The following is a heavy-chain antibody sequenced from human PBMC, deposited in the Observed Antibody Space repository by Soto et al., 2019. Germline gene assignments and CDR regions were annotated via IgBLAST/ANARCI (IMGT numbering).Heavy chain of an antibody. CDR2: LSYDGSNK. V-gene: IGHV3-30-3*01. CDR1: GFTFSSYA. D-gene: IGHD2-15*01. CDR3: ARGGDIVVVVAARGGMDV. J-gene: IGHJ6*02. Sequence: QVQLVETGGGVVQPGRSLRLSCAASGFTFSSYAMHWVRQAPGKGLKWVAVLSYDGSNKYYADSVKGRFTISRDNSKNSLYLQTNSLRAEDTAVYYCARGGDIVVVVAARGGMDVWGQGTTVTVSS.